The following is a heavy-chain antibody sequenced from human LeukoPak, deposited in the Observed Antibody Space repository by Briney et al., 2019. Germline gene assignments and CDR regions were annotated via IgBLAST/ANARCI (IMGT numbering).Heavy chain of an antibody. Sequence: GGSLRLSCLTSGFTLSTNAMSWVRQAPGKGLEWISGISGSGASTYYADSVKGRFTISRDDSRNTLYLQMNSLRGDDTAVYYCAPRDYYDSSGYYVELNWGQGTLVTVSS. V-gene: IGHV3-23*01. J-gene: IGHJ4*02. D-gene: IGHD3-22*01. CDR1: GFTLSTNA. CDR2: ISGSGAST. CDR3: APRDYYDSSGYYVELN.